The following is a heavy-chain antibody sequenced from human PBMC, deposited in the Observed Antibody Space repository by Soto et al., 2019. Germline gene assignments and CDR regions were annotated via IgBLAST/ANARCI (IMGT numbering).Heavy chain of an antibody. V-gene: IGHV5-51*01. CDR3: ATHGRGRDYSGGSCYYEAGHYYYGMDV. D-gene: IGHD2-15*01. J-gene: IGHJ6*02. CDR2: IYPGDSDT. Sequence: GESLKISCKGSGYSFTSYWIGGVRQMPGKGLEWMGIIYPGDSDTRYSPSFEGQVTISADKSISTAYLQWSSLEASDTAMYYCATHGRGRDYSGGSCYYEAGHYYYGMDVWGQGTTVTVSS. CDR1: GYSFTSYW.